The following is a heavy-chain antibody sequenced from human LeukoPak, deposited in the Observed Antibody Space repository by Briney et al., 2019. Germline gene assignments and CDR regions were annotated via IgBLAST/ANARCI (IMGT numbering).Heavy chain of an antibody. CDR3: VRDGGVSGYDLLDY. D-gene: IGHD5-12*01. J-gene: IGHJ4*02. Sequence: PGGSLRLSCTASGFIFSNYWMTWVRQAPGKGLEWVAQINQDGSKEYYIDSVKARFSISRDNARNSLSLQMNSPRAEDTAVYYCVRDGGVSGYDLLDYWGQGTLVTVSS. CDR2: INQDGSKE. V-gene: IGHV3-7*01. CDR1: GFIFSNYW.